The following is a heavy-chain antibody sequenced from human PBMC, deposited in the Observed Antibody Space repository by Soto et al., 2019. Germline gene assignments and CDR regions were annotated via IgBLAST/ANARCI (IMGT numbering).Heavy chain of an antibody. J-gene: IGHJ4*02. Sequence: ASVKVSCKAFGYTFTSYDIYWVRQATGQGLEWMGWMNPNTGNSAYAQKFQGRVTVTSDTSINTVHMELSSLRSEDTAVYYCERRAEAIGCCGFGAYKYDFDFWGQGTLVTVSS. V-gene: IGHV1-8*01. CDR1: GYTFTSYD. CDR3: ERRAEAIGCCGFGAYKYDFDF. CDR2: MNPNTGNS. D-gene: IGHD2-21*01.